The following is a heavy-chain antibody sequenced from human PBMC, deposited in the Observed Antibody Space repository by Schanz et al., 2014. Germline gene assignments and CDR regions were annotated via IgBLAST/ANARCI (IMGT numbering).Heavy chain of an antibody. J-gene: IGHJ6*02. V-gene: IGHV3-23*01. Sequence: DVQLLESGGGLVQPGGSLRLSCAASGFTFNSYAMTWVRQAPGKGLEWVSSISHSGGSKYYADSVKGRFTISRDNSENTLYLQMNSLSADDTAMFYCAKGIGYCSGGACYGYYYDGLDVWGQGTTVTVSS. CDR1: GFTFNSYA. D-gene: IGHD2-15*01. CDR2: ISHSGGSK. CDR3: AKGIGYCSGGACYGYYYDGLDV.